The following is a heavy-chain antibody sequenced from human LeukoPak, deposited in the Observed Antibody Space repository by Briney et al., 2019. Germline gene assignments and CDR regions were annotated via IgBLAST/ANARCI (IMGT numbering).Heavy chain of an antibody. Sequence: ASVTVSCKASGYTCTSYGISWVRQAPGQGLEWMGWISAYNGNTNYAQKLQGRVTMTTDTSTSTAYMELRSLRSDDTAVYYCARPRLSIAVAGPLDDAFDIWGQGTMVTVSS. CDR3: ARPRLSIAVAGPLDDAFDI. V-gene: IGHV1-18*01. J-gene: IGHJ3*02. CDR2: ISAYNGNT. CDR1: GYTCTSYG. D-gene: IGHD6-19*01.